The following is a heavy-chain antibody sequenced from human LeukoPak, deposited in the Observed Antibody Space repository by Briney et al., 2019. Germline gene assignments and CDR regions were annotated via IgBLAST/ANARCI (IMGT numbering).Heavy chain of an antibody. CDR2: IRQDESEK. CDR3: ARDGPHYDIDY. Sequence: GESLRLSCTVSGFTFSSFWMTRVRQAPGKGLEWVANIRQDESEKYYADSVRGRFTISRDNAKNSLYLQMNSLRAEDTGVYYCARDGPHYDIDYWGQGTLVTVSS. V-gene: IGHV3-7*01. D-gene: IGHD3-3*01. J-gene: IGHJ4*02. CDR1: GFTFSSFW.